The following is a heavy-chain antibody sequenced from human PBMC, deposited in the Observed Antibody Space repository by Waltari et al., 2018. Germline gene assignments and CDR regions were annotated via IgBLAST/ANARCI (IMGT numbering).Heavy chain of an antibody. J-gene: IGHJ4*02. CDR1: GFTFSSYE. V-gene: IGHV3-48*03. CDR3: TRERSVTGKGNLDY. Sequence: EVQLVESGGGLVQTGGSLRLSCAASGFTFSSYEMNWVRKAPGKGLGWVSYMSSGGRNIFYAESVKGRFTISRDNAKNSLYLQMNSLRVEDTAVYYCTRERSVTGKGNLDYWGQGTLVTVSS. CDR2: MSSGGRNI. D-gene: IGHD3-10*01.